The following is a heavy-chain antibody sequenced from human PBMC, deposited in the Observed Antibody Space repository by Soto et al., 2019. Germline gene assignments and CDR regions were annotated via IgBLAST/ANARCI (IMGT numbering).Heavy chain of an antibody. CDR1: GDSITTNGYY. D-gene: IGHD2-8*01. V-gene: IGHV4-39*01. J-gene: IGHJ4*01. CDR3: ARSHYTYGLIIDY. CDR2: VYWTGST. Sequence: PSETLSLTCSVSGDSITTNGYYWGWIRQPPGKGLQWIGNVYWTGSTFSHPSLTSRVFISVDTSKNEFSLRLTSVTAADTAVYYCARSHYTYGLIIDYRGPGTLVPDSS.